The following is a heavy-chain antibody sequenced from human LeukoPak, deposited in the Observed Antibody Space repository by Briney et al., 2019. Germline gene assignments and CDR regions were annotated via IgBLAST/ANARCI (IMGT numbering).Heavy chain of an antibody. J-gene: IGHJ4*02. D-gene: IGHD2-2*01. CDR3: ARVPHCSSTSCYGTIDY. V-gene: IGHV1-8*01. CDR1: GHTFTSYD. Sequence: ASATVSCKASGHTFTSYDINWVRQAPRQRLEWMGWMNPNSGNTGYAQKFQGRVTMTRNTSISTAYMELSSLRSEDTAVYYCARVPHCSSTSCYGTIDYWGQGTLATVSS. CDR2: MNPNSGNT.